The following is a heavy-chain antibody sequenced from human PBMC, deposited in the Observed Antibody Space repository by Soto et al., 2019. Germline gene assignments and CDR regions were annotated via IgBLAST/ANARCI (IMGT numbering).Heavy chain of an antibody. Sequence: GGSLRLSCAASGFTFSSYATHWVRQAPGKGLEWVAVISYDGSNKYYADSVKGRFTISRDNSKNTLYLQMNSLRAEDTAVYYCARDIVLVPAAIGSIYYSGMDVWGQVTTVSVSS. J-gene: IGHJ6*02. CDR2: ISYDGSNK. V-gene: IGHV3-30-3*01. D-gene: IGHD2-2*02. CDR1: GFTFSSYA. CDR3: ARDIVLVPAAIGSIYYSGMDV.